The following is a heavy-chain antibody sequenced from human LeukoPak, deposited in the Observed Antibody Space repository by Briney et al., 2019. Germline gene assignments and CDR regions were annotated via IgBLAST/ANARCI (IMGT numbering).Heavy chain of an antibody. Sequence: GESLKTSCRASGYSFTNYWIGWVRQMPGKGLDWVAMINPDDTNIAYSPSFQGQVTISADRSISTAYLQWSSLKASDTAMYYCARPRRAERDEDFWGQGTLVTVSS. D-gene: IGHD1-1*01. CDR3: ARPRRAERDEDF. J-gene: IGHJ4*02. V-gene: IGHV5-51*01. CDR1: GYSFTNYW. CDR2: INPDDTNI.